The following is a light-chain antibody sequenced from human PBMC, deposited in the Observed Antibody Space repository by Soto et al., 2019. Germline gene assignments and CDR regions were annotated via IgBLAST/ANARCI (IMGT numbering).Light chain of an antibody. CDR3: QQYGISPYT. V-gene: IGKV3-20*01. CDR2: GAS. J-gene: IGKJ2*01. Sequence: EIVLTQSPGTLSFSPEERATLSCRSSQSVRSNYLAWYQQKPGQAPRLLIYGASSRATGIPERFSGSGSGTDFTLIISRLEPEDFAVYYCQQYGISPYTFGQGAKLEIK. CDR1: QSVRSNY.